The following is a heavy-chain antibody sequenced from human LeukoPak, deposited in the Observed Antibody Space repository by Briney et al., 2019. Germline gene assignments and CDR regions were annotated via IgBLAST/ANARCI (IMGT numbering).Heavy chain of an antibody. D-gene: IGHD6-19*01. CDR1: GYTFTSYY. CDR2: INPSGGST. Sequence: ASVKVSCKASGYTFTSYYMHWVRQAPGQGLEWMGIINPSGGSTSYAQKFQGRVTMTRDTSTSTVCMELSSLRSEDTAVYYCARAVAGTYYFDYWGQGTLVTVSS. CDR3: ARAVAGTYYFDY. J-gene: IGHJ4*02. V-gene: IGHV1-46*01.